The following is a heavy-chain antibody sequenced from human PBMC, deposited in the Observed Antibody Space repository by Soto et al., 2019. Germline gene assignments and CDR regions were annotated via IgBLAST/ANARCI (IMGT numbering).Heavy chain of an antibody. J-gene: IGHJ4*02. CDR3: AYGAAFTMIVVF. D-gene: IGHD3-22*01. Sequence: SETLSLTCTVSGGSISSSSYYWGWIRQPPGKGLEWIGSIYYSGSTYYNPSLKSRVTISVDTSKNQFSLKLSSVTAADTAVYYCAYGAAFTMIVVFWGQGTLVTVSS. CDR2: IYYSGST. CDR1: GGSISSSSYY. V-gene: IGHV4-39*01.